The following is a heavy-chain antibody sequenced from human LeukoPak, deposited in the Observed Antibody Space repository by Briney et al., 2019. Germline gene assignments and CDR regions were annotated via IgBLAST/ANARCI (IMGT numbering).Heavy chain of an antibody. J-gene: IGHJ4*02. Sequence: GGSLRLSCAASGFTFSSYNMNWVRHAPGKGLERVSSISSSSYMYYAESVKGRFTISRDNAKNSLYLQMNSLRVEDTAVYYCARDVGSDTSGGHYHYFDDWGQGTLVTVSS. V-gene: IGHV3-21*01. D-gene: IGHD3-22*01. CDR3: ARDVGSDTSGGHYHYFDD. CDR2: ISSSSYM. CDR1: GFTFSSYN.